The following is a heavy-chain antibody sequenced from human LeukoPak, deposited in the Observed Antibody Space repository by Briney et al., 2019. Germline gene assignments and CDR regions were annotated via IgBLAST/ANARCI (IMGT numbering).Heavy chain of an antibody. CDR3: ARGGDYVWGSYRPTFDY. V-gene: IGHV3-21*04. CDR1: GFTFSSYS. D-gene: IGHD3-16*02. Sequence: GGSLRLSCAASGFTFSSYSMNWVRQAPGKGLEWVSSISSSSSYIYYADSVKGRFTISRDNAKNSLYLQMNSLRAEDTAVYYCARGGDYVWGSYRPTFDYWGQGTLVTVSS. J-gene: IGHJ4*02. CDR2: ISSSSSYI.